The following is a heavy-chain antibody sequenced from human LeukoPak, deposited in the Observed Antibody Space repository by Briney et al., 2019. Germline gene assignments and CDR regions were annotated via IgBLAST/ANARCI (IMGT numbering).Heavy chain of an antibody. CDR1: GFAFSRYG. J-gene: IGHJ4*02. V-gene: IGHV3-30*02. D-gene: IGHD2-2*01. CDR2: IPYDGSNK. CDR3: AKRTVAPAAFDY. Sequence: GGSLRLSCAASGFAFSRYGIHWVRQAPGKGLEWVAFIPYDGSNKFYADSMKGRFTISRDNSKNTLYLQMNSLRAEDTAVYYCAKRTVAPAAFDYWGQGTLVTVSS.